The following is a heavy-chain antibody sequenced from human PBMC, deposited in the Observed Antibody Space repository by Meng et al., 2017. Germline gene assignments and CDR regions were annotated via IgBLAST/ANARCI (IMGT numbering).Heavy chain of an antibody. J-gene: IGHJ4*02. D-gene: IGHD6-13*01. V-gene: IGHV3-30*01. CDR1: GFTFSSYA. CDR2: ISYDRSNK. Sequence: GESLKISCAASGFTFSSYAMHWVRQAPGKGLEWVAVISYDRSNKFYADSVKGRFTISRDNSKNTLYLQMNSLRGEDTAVYHCAREPGYSGSWTDIDDWGQGTLVTVSS. CDR3: AREPGYSGSWTDIDD.